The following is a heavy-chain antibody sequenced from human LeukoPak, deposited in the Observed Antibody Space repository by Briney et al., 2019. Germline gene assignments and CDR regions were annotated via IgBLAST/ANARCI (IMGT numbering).Heavy chain of an antibody. Sequence: GGSLRLSCAASGFTFSSYWMSWVRQAPGKGLEWVANIKQDGGEKNYVDAVKGRFSISRDNAKSSLYLQMNSVRADDTAVYFCARETVYGSRSYHPYWGQGTLVTVSS. CDR1: GFTFSSYW. CDR2: IKQDGGEK. V-gene: IGHV3-7*04. J-gene: IGHJ4*02. CDR3: ARETVYGSRSYHPY. D-gene: IGHD3-10*01.